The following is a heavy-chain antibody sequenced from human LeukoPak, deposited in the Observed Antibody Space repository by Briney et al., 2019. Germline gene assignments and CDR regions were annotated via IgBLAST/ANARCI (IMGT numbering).Heavy chain of an antibody. CDR2: INPNSGGT. V-gene: IGHV1-2*02. Sequence: ASVKVSCKASGYTFTGYYMHWVRQAPGQGLEWMGWINPNSGGTNYAQKFQGRVTMTRDTSISTAYMELSRLRSDDTAVYYCARWALGDSSAANFDYWGQGTLVTVSS. J-gene: IGHJ4*02. D-gene: IGHD3-22*01. CDR3: ARWALGDSSAANFDY. CDR1: GYTFTGYY.